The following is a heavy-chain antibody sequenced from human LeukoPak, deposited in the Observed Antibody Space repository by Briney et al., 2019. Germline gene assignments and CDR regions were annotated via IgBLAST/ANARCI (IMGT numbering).Heavy chain of an antibody. J-gene: IGHJ3*02. Sequence: SETLSLTCTVSGGSIRGYYWSWIRQPPGKGLEYIGYIYYSGITNYNPSLKCRVTISVDTSKNQFSLRLNSVTAADTAMYYCARGFDSSSGWYPAFDIWGHGTMGTVSS. D-gene: IGHD6-19*01. CDR3: ARGFDSSSGWYPAFDI. V-gene: IGHV4-59*01. CDR1: GGSIRGYY. CDR2: IYYSGIT.